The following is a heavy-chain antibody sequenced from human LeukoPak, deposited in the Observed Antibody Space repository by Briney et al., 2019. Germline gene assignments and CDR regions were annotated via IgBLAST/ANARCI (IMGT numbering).Heavy chain of an antibody. CDR3: ARDPAFRGAQMEY. J-gene: IGHJ4*02. D-gene: IGHD3-10*01. V-gene: IGHV1-18*01. CDR1: GYTVTSYG. Sequence: GASVKVSCKASGYTVTSYGFSWVRQAPGQGLEWMGWISGYNGNTNYAQNLQGRVTMTIDTSTSTAYMELRSLRSDDTAVYYCARDPAFRGAQMEYWGQGTLVTVSS. CDR2: ISGYNGNT.